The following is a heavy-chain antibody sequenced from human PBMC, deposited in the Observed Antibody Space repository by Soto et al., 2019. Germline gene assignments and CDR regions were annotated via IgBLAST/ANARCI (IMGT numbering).Heavy chain of an antibody. J-gene: IGHJ3*02. Sequence: LRLSFAASGFTFSFSAMHWVRQAPCKVLEWVAVISYNGRNKYYADSVKGRFTISRDNSKNTLYLQMNSLRAEDTAVYYCAKDTTDYGDCLGAFDIWGQGEMVTVSS. CDR3: AKDTTDYGDCLGAFDI. V-gene: IGHV3-30*04. D-gene: IGHD4-17*01. CDR2: ISYNGRNK. CDR1: GFTFSFSA.